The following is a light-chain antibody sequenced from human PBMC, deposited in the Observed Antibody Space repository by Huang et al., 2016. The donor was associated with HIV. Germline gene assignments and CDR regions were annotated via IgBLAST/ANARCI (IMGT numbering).Light chain of an antibody. CDR1: QTVSSN. CDR3: QQYNNWPRT. CDR2: GVS. Sequence: EVVMTQSPATLSVSPGEGATLSCRASQTVSSNLAWFQQKHGQPPRLLIYGVSTRATGVPARFSGSGSGTEFTLTISRLQSEDFAVYYCQQYNNWPRTFGQGTKVEI. V-gene: IGKV3-15*01. J-gene: IGKJ1*01.